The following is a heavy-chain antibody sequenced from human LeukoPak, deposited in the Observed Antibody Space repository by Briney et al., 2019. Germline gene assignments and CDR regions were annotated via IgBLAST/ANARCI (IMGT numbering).Heavy chain of an antibody. CDR3: ASPPFVVVAARKISVVDY. Sequence: WGSLPWFCAASGFTFSSYAMSWVRQAPGKGLEWVSAISGRGGSTYYADSVKGRFTISRDNSKNTLYPQMNSLRAEDTAVYYCASPPFVVVAARKISVVDYWGGGTMVTVSS. CDR1: GFTFSSYA. D-gene: IGHD2-15*01. CDR2: ISGRGGST. V-gene: IGHV3-23*01. J-gene: IGHJ4*02.